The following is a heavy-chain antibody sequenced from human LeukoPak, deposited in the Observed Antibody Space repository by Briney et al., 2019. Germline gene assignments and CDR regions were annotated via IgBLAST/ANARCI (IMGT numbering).Heavy chain of an antibody. Sequence: PSETLSLTCAVYGGSFSGYYWTWIRQPPGKGLEWIGEMNHSGSANYNPSLKSRVTISLDTSKNQFSLKVNSMTAADTAAYYCTKSDGYGLIRICGRGTMVTVSS. CDR1: GGSFSGYY. CDR3: TKSDGYGLIRI. V-gene: IGHV4-34*03. D-gene: IGHD3-10*01. J-gene: IGHJ3*02. CDR2: MNHSGSA.